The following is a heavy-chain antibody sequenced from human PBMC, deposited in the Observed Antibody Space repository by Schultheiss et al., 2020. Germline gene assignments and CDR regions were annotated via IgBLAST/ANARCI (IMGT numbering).Heavy chain of an antibody. D-gene: IGHD6-19*01. CDR1: GFTFSSYG. CDR3: AKVRPSSGWSLGY. V-gene: IGHV3-30*18. CDR2: ISYDGSNK. Sequence: GESLKISCAASGFTFSSYGMHWVRQAPGKGLEWVAVISYDGSNKYYADSVKGRFTISRDNSKNTLYLQMNSLRAEDTAVYYCAKVRPSSGWSLGYWGQGTRVNVSS. J-gene: IGHJ4*02.